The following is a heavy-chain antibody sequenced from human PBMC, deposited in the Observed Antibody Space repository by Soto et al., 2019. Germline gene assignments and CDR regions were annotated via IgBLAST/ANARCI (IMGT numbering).Heavy chain of an antibody. CDR3: ASWHEREHAYDV. J-gene: IGHJ3*01. V-gene: IGHV3-53*01. Sequence: GGSLRLSCAAFGLTVSGKKYVAWVRQAPGKGLEWVSALYDVDGSFYADSVKGRFTTSSDSSKTTVYLQMNGLRPDDTAVYYCASWHEREHAYDVWGQGTAVTVSS. CDR2: LYDVDGS. CDR1: GLTVSGKKY. D-gene: IGHD1-1*01.